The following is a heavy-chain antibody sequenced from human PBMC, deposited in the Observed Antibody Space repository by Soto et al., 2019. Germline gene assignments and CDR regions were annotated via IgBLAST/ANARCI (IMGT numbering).Heavy chain of an antibody. CDR3: ARDTYCGGDCYSRVNYYYYGMDV. D-gene: IGHD2-21*02. V-gene: IGHV3-33*01. Sequence: LRLSCAASGFTFSSYGMHWVRQAPGKGLEWVAVIWYDGSNQYSADSVKGRFTISRDNSKNTLYLQMNSLRAEDTAVYYCARDTYCGGDCYSRVNYYYYGMDVWGQGTTVTVSS. CDR2: IWYDGSNQ. CDR1: GFTFSSYG. J-gene: IGHJ6*02.